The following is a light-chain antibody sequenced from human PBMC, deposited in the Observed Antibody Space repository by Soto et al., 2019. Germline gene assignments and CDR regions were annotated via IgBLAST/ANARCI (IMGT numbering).Light chain of an antibody. CDR2: AAS. CDR1: QGSSSW. Sequence: DIQMTPSPSSVSASVGDSVTIACRAGQGSSSWLAWYQQKPGKAPKLLIYAASSLQSGVPSRFSGSGSGTDFTLTISSLRPEDFATYYCQQANSFPRTFGQGTKVDIK. CDR3: QQANSFPRT. V-gene: IGKV1-12*01. J-gene: IGKJ1*01.